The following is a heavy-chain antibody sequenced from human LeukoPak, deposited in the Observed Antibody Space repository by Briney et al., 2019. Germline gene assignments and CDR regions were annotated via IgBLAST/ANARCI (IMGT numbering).Heavy chain of an antibody. CDR1: GFTFSSYA. J-gene: IGHJ4*02. Sequence: GRSLRLSCTASGFTFSSYAMHWVRQAPGKGLEWVAVISYDGSNKYYADFVKGRFTISRDNSKNTLYLQMNSLRAEDTAVYYCARVGGRLRTIYFDYWGQGTLVTVSS. V-gene: IGHV3-30-3*01. CDR2: ISYDGSNK. CDR3: ARVGGRLRTIYFDY. D-gene: IGHD4-17*01.